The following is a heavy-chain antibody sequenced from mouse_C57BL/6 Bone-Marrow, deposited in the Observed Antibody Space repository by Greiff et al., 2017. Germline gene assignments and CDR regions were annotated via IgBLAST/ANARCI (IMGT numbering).Heavy chain of an antibody. V-gene: IGHV5-6*01. J-gene: IGHJ3*01. CDR2: ISSGGSYT. CDR1: GFTFSSYG. Sequence: EVQLMESGGDLVKPGGSLKLSCAASGFTFSSYGMSWVRQTPDKRLEWVATISSGGSYTYYPDRVKGRFTISRDNAKSTLYLQMSSLKSEDTAMYYCARRDGYSERFAYWGQGTLVTVSA. D-gene: IGHD2-3*01. CDR3: ARRDGYSERFAY.